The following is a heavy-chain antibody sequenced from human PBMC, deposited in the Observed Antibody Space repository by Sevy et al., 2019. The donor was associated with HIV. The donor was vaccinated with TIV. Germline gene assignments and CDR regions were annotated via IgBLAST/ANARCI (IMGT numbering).Heavy chain of an antibody. J-gene: IGHJ3*02. CDR2: IRSKAYGGTT. CDR3: TREAPQDFYDSSGYYYAPYDAFDI. D-gene: IGHD3-22*01. Sequence: GGSLRLSCTASGFTFGDYAMSWFRQAPGKGLEWVGFIRSKAYGGTTEYAASVKGRFTISRDDSKSIAYLQMNSLKTEDTAVYYCTREAPQDFYDSSGYYYAPYDAFDIWGKGTMVTVS. CDR1: GFTFGDYA. V-gene: IGHV3-49*03.